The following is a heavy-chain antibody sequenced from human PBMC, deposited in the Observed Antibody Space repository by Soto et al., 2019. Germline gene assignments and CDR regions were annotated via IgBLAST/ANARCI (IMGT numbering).Heavy chain of an antibody. CDR3: ARGPSTIFGVVITYFDY. J-gene: IGHJ4*02. V-gene: IGHV4-34*01. D-gene: IGHD3-3*01. CDR2: INHSGST. Sequence: SETLSLTCAVYGGSFSGYYWSWIRQPPGKGLEWIGEINHSGSTNYNPSLKSRVTISVDTSKNQFSLKLSSVTAADTAVYYCARGPSTIFGVVITYFDYWGQGTLVTISS. CDR1: GGSFSGYY.